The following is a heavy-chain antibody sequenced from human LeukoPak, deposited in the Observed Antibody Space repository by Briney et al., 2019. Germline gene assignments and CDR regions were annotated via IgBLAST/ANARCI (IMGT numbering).Heavy chain of an antibody. CDR2: ISSNNRYI. Sequence: GGSLRLSCAASGFTFSSYSINWVRQAPGKGLEWVSSISSNNRYIYYADSVKGRFTISRDNAKNSLYLQMNSLRAEDTAMYYCVRDLGGRSGHWGQGTLVTVSS. V-gene: IGHV3-21*01. CDR3: VRDLGGRSGH. J-gene: IGHJ4*02. CDR1: GFTFSSYS. D-gene: IGHD1-26*01.